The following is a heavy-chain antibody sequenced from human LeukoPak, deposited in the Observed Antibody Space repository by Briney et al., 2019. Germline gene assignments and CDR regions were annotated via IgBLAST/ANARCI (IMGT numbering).Heavy chain of an antibody. V-gene: IGHV1-46*01. CDR2: INPSGGST. CDR3: ARVSKVVPAASFDY. D-gene: IGHD2-2*01. Sequence: GASVKASCKASGYAFTSYYMHWVRQAPGQGLEWMGIINPSGGSTGYAQKFQGRVTMTRDTSTSTVYMELSSLRSEDTAVYYCARVSKVVPAASFDYWGQGTLVTVSS. CDR1: GYAFTSYY. J-gene: IGHJ4*02.